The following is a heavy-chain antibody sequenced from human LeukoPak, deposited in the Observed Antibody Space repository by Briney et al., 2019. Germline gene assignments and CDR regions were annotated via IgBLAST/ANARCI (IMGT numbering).Heavy chain of an antibody. V-gene: IGHV3-30*04. CDR1: GFTFFRFS. J-gene: IGHJ4*02. D-gene: IGHD6-6*01. CDR2: ISYDGTNK. Sequence: PGGSLRLSCAAFGFTFFRFSMHWVRQAPGKGLEWVAVISYDGTNKYYADSVKGRFTISRDNSKNTLYLQMNSLRAEDTAVYYCASNPSEGYWGQGTLVTVSS. CDR3: ASNPSEGY.